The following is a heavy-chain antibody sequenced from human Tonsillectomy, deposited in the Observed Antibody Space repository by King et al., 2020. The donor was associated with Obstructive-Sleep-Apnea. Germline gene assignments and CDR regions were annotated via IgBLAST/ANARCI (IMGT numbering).Heavy chain of an antibody. CDR2: IYPGDSDI. D-gene: IGHD4-17*01. CDR3: ARIYGDYVAYFDP. CDR1: GYILTSYW. V-gene: IGHV5-51*01. J-gene: IGHJ5*02. Sequence: QLVQSGAEVKKTGESLKISCQASGYILTSYWIAWVRQMPGKGLEWMGIIYPGDSDIRYSPSFQGQVTISVDKSINTAYLQWSSLKASDTAMYYCARIYGDYVAYFDPWGQGTLVTVSS.